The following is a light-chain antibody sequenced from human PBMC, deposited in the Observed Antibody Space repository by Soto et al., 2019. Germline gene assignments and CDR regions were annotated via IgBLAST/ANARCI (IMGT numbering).Light chain of an antibody. CDR1: TGAVTSGHY. Sequence: QAVVTQEPSLTVSPGGTVTLTCGSSTGAVTSGHYPYWFQQKPGQAPRTLIYDTSNKHSWTPARFSGSLLGGKAALTLSGAQPEDEAEYYCFLSYIGARLVFGGGTKLTVL. J-gene: IGLJ2*01. CDR3: FLSYIGARLV. CDR2: DTS. V-gene: IGLV7-46*01.